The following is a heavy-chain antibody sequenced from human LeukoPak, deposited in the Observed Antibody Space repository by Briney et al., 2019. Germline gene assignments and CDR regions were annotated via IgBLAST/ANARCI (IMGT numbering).Heavy chain of an antibody. J-gene: IGHJ3*02. CDR3: ARVIRAEEHPTFDI. CDR1: GGSISSGDYY. D-gene: IGHD1/OR15-1a*01. CDR2: IYYSGIT. V-gene: IGHV4-30-4*08. Sequence: SETLSLTCTVSGGSISSGDYYWSWIRQPPGKGLEWIGYIYYSGITYYSLSLRSRFTISVDTSKNQFSLKLSSVTAADTAVFYCARVIRAEEHPTFDIWGQGTMVTVSS.